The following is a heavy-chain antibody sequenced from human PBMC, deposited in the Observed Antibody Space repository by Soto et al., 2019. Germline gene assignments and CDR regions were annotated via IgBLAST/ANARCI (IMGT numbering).Heavy chain of an antibody. V-gene: IGHV4-30-4*01. CDR2: IYYSGST. CDR1: GGSISSGDYY. J-gene: IGHJ4*02. CDR3: ARGNTPLDY. D-gene: IGHD2-15*01. Sequence: QVQLQESGPGLVKPSLTLSPTCTVSGGSISSGDYYWSWIRQPPGKGLEWIGYIYYSGSTYYTPSLKSRVTISGDTSKNQYSLKVSAVTAADTAVYYWARGNTPLDYWGQGTLVTVSS.